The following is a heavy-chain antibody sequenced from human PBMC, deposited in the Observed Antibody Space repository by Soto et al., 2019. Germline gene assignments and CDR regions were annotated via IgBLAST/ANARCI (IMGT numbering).Heavy chain of an antibody. CDR2: IYYSGST. D-gene: IGHD3-22*01. CDR1: GGSISSGYYY. J-gene: IGHJ6*02. V-gene: IGHV4-39*01. Sequence: SETLSLTCTVSGGSISSGYYYWSWIRQPPGKGLEWIGSIYYSGSTYYNPSLKSRVTISVDTSKNQFSLKLSSVTAADTAVYYCARHENYYDSSGSDPGGMDVWGQGTTVTVSS. CDR3: ARHENYYDSSGSDPGGMDV.